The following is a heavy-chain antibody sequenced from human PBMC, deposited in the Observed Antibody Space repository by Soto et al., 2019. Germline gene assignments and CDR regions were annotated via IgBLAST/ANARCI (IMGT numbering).Heavy chain of an antibody. Sequence: PSETLSLTCTVSGGSISSYYWSWIRQPPGKGLEWIGYIYYSGSTNYNPSLKSRVTISVDTSKNQFSLKLSSVTAADTAVYYCARDSTAYYDFWSGYYYPHWFDPWGQGTLVTVSS. CDR1: GGSISSYY. J-gene: IGHJ5*02. V-gene: IGHV4-59*01. CDR3: ARDSTAYYDFWSGYYYPHWFDP. CDR2: IYYSGST. D-gene: IGHD3-3*01.